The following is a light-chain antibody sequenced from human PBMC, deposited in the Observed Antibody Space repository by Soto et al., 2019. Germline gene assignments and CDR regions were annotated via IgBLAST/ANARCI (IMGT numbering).Light chain of an antibody. J-gene: IGLJ1*01. V-gene: IGLV2-23*02. CDR2: EVS. CDR1: SSDVGSYNL. CDR3: CSYAGSSTYV. Sequence: SLLTQPASVSVSPGQSITISCTGTSSDVGSYNLVSWYQQHPGKAPKLMIYEVSKRPSGVSNRFSGSKSGNTASLTISGLQAEDEADYYCCSYAGSSTYVFGTGTKVTVL.